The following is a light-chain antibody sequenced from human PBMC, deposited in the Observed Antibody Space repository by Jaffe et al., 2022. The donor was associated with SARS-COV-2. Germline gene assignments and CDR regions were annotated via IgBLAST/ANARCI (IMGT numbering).Light chain of an antibody. CDR2: RAS. CDR3: QQYDGYSGT. V-gene: IGKV1-5*03. Sequence: DIQMTQSPSTLSASVGDRVTITCRASQSISSWLAWYQQKPGKAPKLLIYRASTLQSGVPSRFSGSGSGTEFTLTISSLEADDFATYYCQQYDGYSGTFGQGTKVEIK. J-gene: IGKJ1*01. CDR1: QSISSW.